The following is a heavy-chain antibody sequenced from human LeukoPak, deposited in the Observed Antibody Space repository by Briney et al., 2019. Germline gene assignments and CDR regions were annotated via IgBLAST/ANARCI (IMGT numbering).Heavy chain of an antibody. D-gene: IGHD5-24*01. V-gene: IGHV3-53*04. CDR1: GFTVSSNY. CDR3: VGGSRRDGYDY. Sequence: GGSLRLSCAASGFTVSSNYMSWVRQAPGKGLEWVSVIYDNGDAYSADSVKGRFTISRHNSKNTLYLQMNSLRPEDTAVYYCVGGSRRDGYDYWGQGTLVTVSS. J-gene: IGHJ4*02. CDR2: IYDNGDA.